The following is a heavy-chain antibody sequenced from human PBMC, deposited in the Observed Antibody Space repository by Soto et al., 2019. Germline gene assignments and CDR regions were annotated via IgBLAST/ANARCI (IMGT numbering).Heavy chain of an antibody. CDR3: AREYTAWPLAYGLDV. V-gene: IGHV3-21*01. CDR2: IGSRSDI. J-gene: IGHJ6*02. CDR1: GFTFSTYS. D-gene: IGHD2-2*02. Sequence: GGSLRLSCVGSGFTFSTYSINWVRQAPGKGLEWVSSIGSRSDIYYADSVKGRFTISRDNAENSVSLQMNSLRAEDTAVYYCAREYTAWPLAYGLDVWGQGTTVTVSS.